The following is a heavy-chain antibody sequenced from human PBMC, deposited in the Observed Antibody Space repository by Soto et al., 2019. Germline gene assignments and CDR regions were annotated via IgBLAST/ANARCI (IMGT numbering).Heavy chain of an antibody. CDR1: GGSISSGGYY. CDR3: AGAGGGNGDYRDY. J-gene: IGHJ4*02. Sequence: QVQLQESGPGLVKPSQTLSLTCTVSGGSISSGGYYWSWIRQHPGKGLEWIGYIYYSGSTYYNPSLKGRVTISEATFKTRFSRKLGSVTAGDTAVYYCAGAGGGNGDYRDYWGQGTLVTVSS. D-gene: IGHD4-17*01. CDR2: IYYSGST. V-gene: IGHV4-31*03.